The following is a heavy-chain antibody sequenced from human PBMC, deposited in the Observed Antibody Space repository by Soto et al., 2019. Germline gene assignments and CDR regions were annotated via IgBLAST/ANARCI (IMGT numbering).Heavy chain of an antibody. D-gene: IGHD3-22*01. CDR3: AAWDYYDSSGYWGWLQPRPPNDY. V-gene: IGHV1-58*01. Sequence: SVKVSCKASGFAFTSSAVQWVRQARGQRLEWIGWIVVGSGNTNYAQKFQERVTITRDMSTSTAYMELSSLRSEDTAVYYCAAWDYYDSSGYWGWLQPRPPNDYWGQGTVVTVSS. CDR2: IVVGSGNT. CDR1: GFAFTSSA. J-gene: IGHJ4*02.